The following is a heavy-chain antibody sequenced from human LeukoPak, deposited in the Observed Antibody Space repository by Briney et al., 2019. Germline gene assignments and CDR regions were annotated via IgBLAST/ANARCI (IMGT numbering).Heavy chain of an antibody. J-gene: IGHJ4*02. D-gene: IGHD4-17*01. CDR2: IKQDGSEK. Sequence: GGSLRLSCAASGFTFSSYWMSWVRQAPGKGLEWVANIKQDGSEKYYVDSVKGRFTISRDNSKNMLYLQMNSLRAEDMAVYYCAKKKDYGDYSLDYWGQGTLVTVSS. V-gene: IGHV3-7*03. CDR1: GFTFSSYW. CDR3: AKKKDYGDYSLDY.